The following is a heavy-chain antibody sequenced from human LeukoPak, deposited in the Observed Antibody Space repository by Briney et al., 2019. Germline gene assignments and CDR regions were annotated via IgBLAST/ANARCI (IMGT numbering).Heavy chain of an antibody. V-gene: IGHV4-59*01. J-gene: IGHJ4*02. D-gene: IGHD3-16*01. CDR1: GGSISSYY. Sequence: SETLSLTCTVSGGSISSYYWSWIRQPPGKGLEWIGYINYSGGTNYNPSLKSRVTISVDTSKNQFSLKLSSVTAADTAVYYCARGGLNYYDYWGQGTLVTVSS. CDR2: INYSGGT. CDR3: ARGGLNYYDY.